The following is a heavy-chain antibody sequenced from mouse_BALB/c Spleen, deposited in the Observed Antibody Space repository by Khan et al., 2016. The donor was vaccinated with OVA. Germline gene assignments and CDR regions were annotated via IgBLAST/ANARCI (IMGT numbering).Heavy chain of an antibody. CDR1: GYSITSDYA. V-gene: IGHV3-2*02. Sequence: EVQLQESGPGLVKPSQSLSLTCTVTGYSITSDYAWNWIRQFPGNKLEWMAYISYSGRTSYNPSLKSRLSITRDTSKNKFFLQLNSVTTEDTATYYCARSVTITTVVATDFDYWGQGTTLTVSS. J-gene: IGHJ2*01. CDR3: ARSVTITTVVATDFDY. D-gene: IGHD1-1*01. CDR2: ISYSGRT.